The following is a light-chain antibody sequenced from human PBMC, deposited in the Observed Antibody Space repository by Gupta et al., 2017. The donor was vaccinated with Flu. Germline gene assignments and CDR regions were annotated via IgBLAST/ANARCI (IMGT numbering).Light chain of an antibody. Sequence: IVLTQSPGTLSLSAGERATLSCSASQSVSSSYLAWYQQKPGQAPSLLSYCASRRATGVPDRMSGSSCCTTYTLTIISREPEDDSVNYGQQHVSTFTRTFGQGTKVEIK. CDR2: CAS. CDR1: QSVSSSY. J-gene: IGKJ1*01. V-gene: IGKV3-20*01. CDR3: QQHVSTFTRT.